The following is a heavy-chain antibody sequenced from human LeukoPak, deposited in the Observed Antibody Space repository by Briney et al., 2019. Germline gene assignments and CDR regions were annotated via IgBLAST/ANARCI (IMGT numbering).Heavy chain of an antibody. J-gene: IGHJ4*02. CDR2: IYYSGST. Sequence: PSETLSLTCTVSGGSISSYYWSWIRQPPGKGLEWIGYIYYSGSTNYNPSLKSRVTISVDTSKNQFSLKLSSVTAADTAVYYCARGAYYYDSSGYYAYWGQGTLVTVSS. CDR3: ARGAYYYDSSGYYAY. CDR1: GGSISSYY. V-gene: IGHV4-59*08. D-gene: IGHD3-22*01.